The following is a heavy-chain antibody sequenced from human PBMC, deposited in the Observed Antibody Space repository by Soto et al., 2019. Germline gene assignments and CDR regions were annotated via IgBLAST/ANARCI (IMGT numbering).Heavy chain of an antibody. CDR3: ARDLSITMVRGVIITFNWFDP. V-gene: IGHV1-18*01. Sequence: ASVKVSCKASGYTFTSYGISWVRQAPGQGLEWMGWISAYNGKTNYAQKLQGRVTMTTDTSTSTAYMELRSLRSDDTAMYYCARDLSITMVRGVIITFNWFDPWGQGTLVTVSS. J-gene: IGHJ5*02. D-gene: IGHD3-10*01. CDR2: ISAYNGKT. CDR1: GYTFTSYG.